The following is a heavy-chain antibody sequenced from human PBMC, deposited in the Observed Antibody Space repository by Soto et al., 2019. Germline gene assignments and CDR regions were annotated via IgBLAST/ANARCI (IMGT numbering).Heavy chain of an antibody. CDR3: ARVTSYSNYVGY. J-gene: IGHJ4*02. Sequence: PSETLSLTCTVSGGSISSGDYYWSWIRQPPGKGLEWIGYIYYSGSTYYNPSLKSRATISVDTSKNQFSLKLSSVTAADTAVYYCARVTSYSNYVGYWGQGTLVTVSS. CDR2: IYYSGST. V-gene: IGHV4-30-4*01. D-gene: IGHD4-4*01. CDR1: GGSISSGDYY.